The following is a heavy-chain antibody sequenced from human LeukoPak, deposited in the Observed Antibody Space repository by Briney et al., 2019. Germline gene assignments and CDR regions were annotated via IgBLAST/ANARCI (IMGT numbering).Heavy chain of an antibody. D-gene: IGHD3-16*02. CDR2: ISAYNGNT. CDR1: GCTFTSYG. V-gene: IGHV1-18*01. J-gene: IGHJ4*02. Sequence: ASVKVSCKASGCTFTSYGISWVRQAPGQGLEWMGWISAYNGNTNYAQKLQGRVTMTTDTSTSTAYMELRSLRSDDTAVYYCARDGNVWGSYRYSGNFDYWGQGTLVTVSS. CDR3: ARDGNVWGSYRYSGNFDY.